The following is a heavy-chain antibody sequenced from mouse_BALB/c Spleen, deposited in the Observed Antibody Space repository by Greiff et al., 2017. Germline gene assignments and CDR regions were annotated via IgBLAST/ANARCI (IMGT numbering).Heavy chain of an antibody. V-gene: IGHV1-7*01. CDR2: INPSTGYT. CDR1: GYTFTSYW. CDR3: ASQVPDY. J-gene: IGHJ2*01. D-gene: IGHD2-14*01. Sequence: VKLMESGAELAKPGASVKMSCKASGYTFTSYWMHWVKQRPGQGLEWIGYINPSTGYTEYNQKFKDKATLTADKSSSTAYMQLSSLTSEDSAVYYCASQVPDYWGQGTTLTVSS.